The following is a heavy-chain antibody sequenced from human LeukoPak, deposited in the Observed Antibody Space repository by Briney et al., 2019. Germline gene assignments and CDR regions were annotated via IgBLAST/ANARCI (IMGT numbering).Heavy chain of an antibody. CDR1: GFTCSSYA. J-gene: IGHJ4*02. CDR2: ISGSGGST. V-gene: IGHV3-23*01. D-gene: IGHD3-10*01. CDR3: AKVSPPWGYGSGSYYNLVLDY. Sequence: GGSLRLSCAASGFTCSSYARSWVRQAPGMGLEWVSAISGSGGSTYSPDSVKGRFTITRDNSKNPLYLQMNSLSAEGTAVYYCAKVSPPWGYGSGSYYNLVLDYWGQGTLVTVSS.